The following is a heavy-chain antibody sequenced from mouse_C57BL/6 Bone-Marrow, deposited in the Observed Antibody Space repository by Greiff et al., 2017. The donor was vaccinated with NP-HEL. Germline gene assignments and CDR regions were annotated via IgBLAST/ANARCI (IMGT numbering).Heavy chain of an antibody. CDR2: INPSNGGT. CDR1: GYTFTSYW. J-gene: IGHJ1*03. D-gene: IGHD1-1*01. CDR3: AREGSYYGSSCYFDV. Sequence: QVQLQQPGTELVKPGASVKLSCKASGYTFTSYWMHWVKQRPGQGLEWIGNINPSNGGTNYNEKFKSKATLTVDNTSSTAYMQRSSLTSEDSAVYDCAREGSYYGSSCYFDVWGTGTTVTVSS. V-gene: IGHV1-53*01.